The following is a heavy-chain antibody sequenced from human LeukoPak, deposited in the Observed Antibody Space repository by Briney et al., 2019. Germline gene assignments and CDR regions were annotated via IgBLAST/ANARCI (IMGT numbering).Heavy chain of an antibody. J-gene: IGHJ4*02. D-gene: IGHD1-26*01. V-gene: IGHV4-30-4*08. CDR1: GGSISSGDYY. CDR2: IYYSGST. Sequence: SQTLSLTCTVSGGSISSGDYYWSWIRQPPGKGLEWIEYIYYSGSTYYNPSLKSRVTISVDTSKNQFSLKLSSVTAADTAVYYCARAGWELLSFGFDYWGQGTLVTVSS. CDR3: ARAGWELLSFGFDY.